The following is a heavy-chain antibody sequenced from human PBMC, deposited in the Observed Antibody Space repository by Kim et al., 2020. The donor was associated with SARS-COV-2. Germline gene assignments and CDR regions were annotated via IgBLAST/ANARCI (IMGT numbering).Heavy chain of an antibody. CDR2: INRDGSAK. Sequence: GGSLRLSCVGSGFTFSSYCMSWVRQAPGKGLEWVSNINRDGSAKKCVVSGKGRFTISRDNAKNSLYLQMNGLRAEDTALYYCARVYYGADGYDPWGQGT. D-gene: IGHD2-2*03. V-gene: IGHV3-7*01. CDR1: GFTFSSYC. J-gene: IGHJ5*02. CDR3: ARVYYGADGYDP.